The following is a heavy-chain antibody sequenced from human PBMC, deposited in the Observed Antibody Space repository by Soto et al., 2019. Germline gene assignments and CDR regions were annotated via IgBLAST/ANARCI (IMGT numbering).Heavy chain of an antibody. CDR3: AKGVATRTRYYFDY. Sequence: EVQLVESGGGLVQPGRSLRLSCAASGFTLDGYAMHWVRQAPGKGLEWVSSISWNGNDIGYADSLRGRFTISRDNAKNSLFLQIDSLRPEDTALYYCAKGVATRTRYYFDYWGQGTLVTVSS. D-gene: IGHD1-1*01. CDR2: ISWNGNDI. CDR1: GFTLDGYA. J-gene: IGHJ4*02. V-gene: IGHV3-9*01.